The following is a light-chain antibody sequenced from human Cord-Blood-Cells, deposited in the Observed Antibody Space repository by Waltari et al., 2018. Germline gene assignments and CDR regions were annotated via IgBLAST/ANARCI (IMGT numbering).Light chain of an antibody. Sequence: QSVLTQPPSASGTPGQRVTISCSGSSPNIGRKTVNWYQQLPGTAPKLLIYSNNQRPSGVPDRFSGSKSGTSASLAISGLQSEDEADYYCAAWDDSLNGVVFGGGTKLTVL. V-gene: IGLV1-44*01. CDR1: SPNIGRKT. CDR3: AAWDDSLNGVV. J-gene: IGLJ2*01. CDR2: SNN.